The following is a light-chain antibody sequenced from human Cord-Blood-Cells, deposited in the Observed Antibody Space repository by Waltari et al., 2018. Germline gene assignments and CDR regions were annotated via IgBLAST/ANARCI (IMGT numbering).Light chain of an antibody. V-gene: IGLV1-40*01. Sequence: TGSSPNIGAGYDVHWYQQLPGTAPKLLIYGNSNRPSGVPDRFSGSKSGTTASLAITGLQAEDEADYYCQSYDSSLSGWVFGGGTKLTVL. J-gene: IGLJ3*02. CDR2: GNS. CDR1: SPNIGAGYD. CDR3: QSYDSSLSGWV.